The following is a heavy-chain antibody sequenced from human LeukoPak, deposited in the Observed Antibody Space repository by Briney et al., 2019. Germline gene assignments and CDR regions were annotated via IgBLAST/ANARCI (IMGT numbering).Heavy chain of an antibody. CDR2: IYYSGST. CDR1: GGSISSSSYY. J-gene: IGHJ4*02. CDR3: ARARYFDWFVDY. D-gene: IGHD3-9*01. Sequence: PSETLSLTCTVSGGSISSSSYYWGWIRQPPGKGLEWIGSIYYSGSTYYNPSLKSRVTISVDTSKNQFSLKLSSVTAADTAVYYCARARYFDWFVDYWGQGTLVTVSS. V-gene: IGHV4-39*07.